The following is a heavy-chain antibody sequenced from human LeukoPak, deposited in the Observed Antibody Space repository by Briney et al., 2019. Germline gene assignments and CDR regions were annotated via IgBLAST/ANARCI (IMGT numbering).Heavy chain of an antibody. D-gene: IGHD3-22*01. CDR3: AKSPYSSGYYNY. Sequence: GGSLRLSCAASGFSFSSYAMSWVRQAPGKGLEWVSAISGSCGSTYYADSVKGRFTISRDNSKNTLYLQMNSLRAEDTAVYYCAKSPYSSGYYNYWGQGTLVTVSS. V-gene: IGHV3-23*01. CDR1: GFSFSSYA. J-gene: IGHJ4*02. CDR2: ISGSCGST.